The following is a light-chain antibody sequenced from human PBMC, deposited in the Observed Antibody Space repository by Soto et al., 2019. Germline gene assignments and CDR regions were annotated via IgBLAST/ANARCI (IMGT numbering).Light chain of an antibody. CDR3: QKYGDSPPWT. Sequence: EIVLTQSPGTLSLSPGERATLSCRASQSVSSSYLAWYQQKPGQAPRLLIYGASNRATGIPDRFSGSGSGTDFTLTISRLEPEDFAVYYCQKYGDSPPWTFGQGTNVEIK. CDR2: GAS. J-gene: IGKJ1*01. V-gene: IGKV3-20*01. CDR1: QSVSSSY.